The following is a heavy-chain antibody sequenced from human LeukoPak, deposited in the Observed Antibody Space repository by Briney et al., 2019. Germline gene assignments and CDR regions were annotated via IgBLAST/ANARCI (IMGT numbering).Heavy chain of an antibody. CDR1: GGTFSSYA. J-gene: IGHJ4*02. Sequence: GASVKVSCKASGGTFSSYAISWVRQAPGQGLEWMGRIIPILGIANYAQKFQGRVTITADKSTSTAYMELSSLRSEDTAVYYCARSEWELLGDYWGQGTLVTVSS. V-gene: IGHV1-69*04. CDR2: IIPILGIA. CDR3: ARSEWELLGDY. D-gene: IGHD1-26*01.